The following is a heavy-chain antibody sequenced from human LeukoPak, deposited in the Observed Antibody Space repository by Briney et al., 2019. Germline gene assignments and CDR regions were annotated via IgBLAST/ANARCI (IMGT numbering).Heavy chain of an antibody. D-gene: IGHD5-18*01. CDR1: GFTFKDYG. CDR2: ISYGGDNR. CDR3: AKASVDTAVGGYFDY. Sequence: PGGSLRLSCEASGFTFKDYGMHWVRQAPGKGLEWLAVISYGGDNRYFADSVKGRFTTSRDNSKNTLYLQMNSLRPEDTAVYYCAKASVDTAVGGYFDYWGQGTLVTVSS. J-gene: IGHJ4*02. V-gene: IGHV3-30*18.